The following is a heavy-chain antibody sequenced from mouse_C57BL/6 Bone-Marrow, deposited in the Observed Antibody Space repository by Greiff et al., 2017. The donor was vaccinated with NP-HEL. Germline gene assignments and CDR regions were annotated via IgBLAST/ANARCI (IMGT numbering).Heavy chain of an antibody. CDR2: ISSGGSYP. D-gene: IGHD2-12*01. V-gene: IGHV5-6*01. J-gene: IGHJ2*01. CDR3: ARDDYFRYFDY. Sequence: EVKLVESGGDLVKPGGSLKLSCAASGFTFSSYGMSWVRQTPDKRLEWVATISSGGSYPYSPDSVKGRFTISRDNAKNTLYLQMSSLKSEDTAMYYCARDDYFRYFDYWGQGTTLTVSS. CDR1: GFTFSSYG.